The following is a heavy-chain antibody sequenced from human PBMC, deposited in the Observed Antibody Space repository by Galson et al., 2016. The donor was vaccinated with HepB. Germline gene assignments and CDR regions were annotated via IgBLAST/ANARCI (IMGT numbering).Heavy chain of an antibody. D-gene: IGHD3-16*02. CDR1: NYAISSGHN. CDR2: IHHSGIT. V-gene: IGHV4-38-2*02. J-gene: IGHJ6*02. CDR3: ARDLYHGMDV. Sequence: LSLTCTVSNYAISSGHNWGWIRQPPGRGLEWIGTIHHSGITYYKSSLKSRVTMSIDTSNNQFSLKLRSVTAADTAVYYCARDLYHGMDVWGQGTTVTVS.